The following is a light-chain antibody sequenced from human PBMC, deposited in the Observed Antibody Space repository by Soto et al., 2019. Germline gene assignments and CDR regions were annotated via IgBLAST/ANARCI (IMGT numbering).Light chain of an antibody. CDR2: SNN. J-gene: IGLJ2*01. V-gene: IGLV1-44*01. Sequence: QSVLTQPPSASGTPGQRVTISCSGSSSNIGSNTVNWYQQLPGTAPKLLIYSNNQRPSGVPDRFSGSKSGTSASLAISELQSEDEADYFCATWDDSLNAFVVFGGGTQLTVL. CDR3: ATWDDSLNAFVV. CDR1: SSNIGSNT.